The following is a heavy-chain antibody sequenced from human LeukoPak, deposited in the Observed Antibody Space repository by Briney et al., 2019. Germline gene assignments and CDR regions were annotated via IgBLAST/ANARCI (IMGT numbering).Heavy chain of an antibody. D-gene: IGHD4-23*01. CDR3: AREGDGGNSGFAY. CDR2: ISSTSVI. CDR1: GFTFSGYN. V-gene: IGHV3-48*01. J-gene: IGHJ4*02. Sequence: PGGSLRLSCAVSGFTFSGYNMNWVHQAPGKGLEWIAYISSTSVIYYADSLKGRFTISRDNAKNSLYLQMNSLRVDDTAVYYCAREGDGGNSGFAYWGQGTLVTVSS.